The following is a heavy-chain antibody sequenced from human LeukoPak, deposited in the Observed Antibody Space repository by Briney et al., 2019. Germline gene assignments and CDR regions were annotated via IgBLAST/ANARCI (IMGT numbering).Heavy chain of an antibody. D-gene: IGHD6-13*01. J-gene: IGHJ4*02. Sequence: PSETLSLTCTVSGGSISSYYLSWIRQPAGKGLEWIGRIYTSGSTNYNPSLKSRVTMSVDTSKNQFSLKLSSVTAADTAVYYCAVVPYSSSWYESGYFDYWGQGTLVTVSS. CDR3: AVVPYSSSWYESGYFDY. CDR1: GGSISSYY. V-gene: IGHV4-4*07. CDR2: IYTSGST.